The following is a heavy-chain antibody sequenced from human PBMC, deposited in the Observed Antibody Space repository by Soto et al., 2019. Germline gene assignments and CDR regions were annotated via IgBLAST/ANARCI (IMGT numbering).Heavy chain of an antibody. Sequence: QLQLQESGPGLVKPSETLSLTCTVSGGSISSSSYYWGWIRQPPGKGLEWIGSIYYSGSTYYNPSLKSRVTISVDTSKNQFSLKLSSVTAADTAVYYCASTEQYSSSWTFDYWGQGTLVTVSS. CDR3: ASTEQYSSSWTFDY. D-gene: IGHD6-13*01. CDR2: IYYSGST. CDR1: GGSISSSSYY. V-gene: IGHV4-39*01. J-gene: IGHJ4*02.